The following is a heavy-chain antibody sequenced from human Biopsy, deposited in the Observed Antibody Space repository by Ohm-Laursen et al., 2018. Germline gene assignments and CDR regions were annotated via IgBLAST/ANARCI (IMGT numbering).Heavy chain of an antibody. CDR2: NIPILGTG. D-gene: IGHD3-9*01. Sequence: SSVNPSCKAPGGTFSNYGVNWVRQAPGQGLEWLGGNIPILGTGNYAQKFQDRVPVATDTSTSTATMELRSLRSDDTAVYYCATKLTGYFHHWGQGTLVIVSS. V-gene: IGHV1-69*05. J-gene: IGHJ1*01. CDR3: ATKLTGYFHH. CDR1: GGTFSNYG.